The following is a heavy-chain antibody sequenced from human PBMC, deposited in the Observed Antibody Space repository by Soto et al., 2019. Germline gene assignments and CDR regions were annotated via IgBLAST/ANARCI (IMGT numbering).Heavy chain of an antibody. CDR2: IYYSGNT. V-gene: IGHV4-59*08. Sequence: SETLSLTCTVSGGSISSYYWSWIRQPPGKGLEWVGYIYYSGNTNYNPSLKSRVTISVDTSKNQFSLELSSVTAADTAVYYCARHHNIVVVVPATAAAFDIWGQGTMVTVSS. D-gene: IGHD2-15*01. CDR3: ARHHNIVVVVPATAAAFDI. CDR1: GGSISSYY. J-gene: IGHJ3*02.